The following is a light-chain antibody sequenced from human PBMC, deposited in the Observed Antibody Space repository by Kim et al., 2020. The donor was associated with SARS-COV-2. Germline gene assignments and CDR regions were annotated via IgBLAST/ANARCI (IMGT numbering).Light chain of an antibody. J-gene: IGKJ5*01. CDR3: QQSYTTPIT. V-gene: IGKV1-39*01. CDR1: QSVNIY. Sequence: ASVGDRVTIFCRASQSVNIYLNWYQQRPRSAPKLLIYSASNLQSGVPSRFSGSGSGTDFTLTITSLQPEDFATYYCQQSYTTPITFGQGTRLEIK. CDR2: SAS.